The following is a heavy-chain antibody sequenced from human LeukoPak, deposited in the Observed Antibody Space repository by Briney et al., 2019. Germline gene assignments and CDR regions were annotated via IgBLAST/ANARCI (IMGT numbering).Heavy chain of an antibody. CDR3: AGSPPGIYYYYYYYMDV. D-gene: IGHD3-10*01. CDR1: GFTFSSYA. CDR2: ISGSDGTT. J-gene: IGHJ6*03. V-gene: IGHV3-23*01. Sequence: GGSLRLSCAASGFTFSSYAMSWVRQAPGKGLEWVSAISGSDGTTYYADSVKGRFTISRDNSKYTLSLQMNSLRDDDTAVYYCAGSPPGIYYYYYYYMDVWGKGTTVTISS.